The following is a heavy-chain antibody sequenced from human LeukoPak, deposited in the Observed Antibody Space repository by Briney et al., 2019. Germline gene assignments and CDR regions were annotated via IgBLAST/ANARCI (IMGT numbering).Heavy chain of an antibody. V-gene: IGHV1-24*01. CDR1: GHFLAELA. Sequence: ASVKVSCKVSGHFLAELAMHWVRQAPGKGLEWVGGFDPEEGETFYAQEVLGRVSMTEDTSTDTAYMELSSLTSEDTAVYYCAILPLTVVTPLDVWGQGTTVTVSS. J-gene: IGHJ6*02. CDR3: AILPLTVVTPLDV. D-gene: IGHD4-23*01. CDR2: FDPEEGET.